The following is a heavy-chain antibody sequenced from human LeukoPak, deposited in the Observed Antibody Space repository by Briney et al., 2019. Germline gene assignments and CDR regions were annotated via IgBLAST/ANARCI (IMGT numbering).Heavy chain of an antibody. CDR2: IIPIFGTA. D-gene: IGHD5-18*01. CDR1: GGTFSSYA. CDR3: ARVEPFRGYSYGPYWYFDL. J-gene: IGHJ2*01. Sequence: SVKVSCKASGGTFSSYAISWVRQAPGQGLERMGGIIPIFGTANYAQKFRGRVTITADESTSTAYMELSSLRSEDTAVYYCARVEPFRGYSYGPYWYFDLWGRGTLVTVSS. V-gene: IGHV1-69*13.